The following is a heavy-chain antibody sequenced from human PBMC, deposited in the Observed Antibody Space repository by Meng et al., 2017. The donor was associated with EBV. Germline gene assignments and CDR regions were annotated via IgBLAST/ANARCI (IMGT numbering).Heavy chain of an antibody. CDR3: ASESGRGFTPDY. Sequence: QVQVVQSGAEVKMPGSSVKVSCKTSGGTFRSDSVSWVRQAPGQGLEWMGGLIPKSDAPYYAQKFQDRVTITADESTSTHYMDLSGLRSEDTAVYYCASESGRGFTPDYWGQGTLVTVSS. V-gene: IGHV1-69*01. J-gene: IGHJ4*02. D-gene: IGHD3-10*01. CDR1: GGTFRSDS. CDR2: LIPKSDAP.